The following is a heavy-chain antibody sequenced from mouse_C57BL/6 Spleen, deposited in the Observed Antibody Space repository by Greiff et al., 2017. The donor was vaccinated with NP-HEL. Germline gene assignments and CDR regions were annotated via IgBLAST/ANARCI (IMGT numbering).Heavy chain of an antibody. CDR2: IDPSDSYT. J-gene: IGHJ4*01. CDR3: PRSSYYYAMDY. Sequence: QVQLQQPGAELVMPGASVKLSCKASGYTFTSYWMHWVKQRPGQGLEWIGEIDPSDSYTNYNQKFKGKSTLTVDKSSSTAYMQLSSLTSEDSAVYYCPRSSYYYAMDYWGQGTSVTVSS. CDR1: GYTFTSYW. V-gene: IGHV1-69*01.